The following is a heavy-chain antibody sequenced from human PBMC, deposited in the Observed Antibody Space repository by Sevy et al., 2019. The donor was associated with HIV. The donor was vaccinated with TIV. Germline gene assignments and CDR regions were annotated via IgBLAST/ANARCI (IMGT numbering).Heavy chain of an antibody. J-gene: IGHJ4*02. Sequence: GGSLRLSCAASGFTFSSYAMHWVRQAPGKGLEWVAVISYDGSNKYYADSVKGRFTISRDNSKNTLYLQMNSLRAEDTAVYYCAGQRYCISTSCAISGDLDYWGQGTLVTVSS. CDR1: GFTFSSYA. V-gene: IGHV3-30-3*01. CDR2: ISYDGSNK. D-gene: IGHD2-2*01. CDR3: AGQRYCISTSCAISGDLDY.